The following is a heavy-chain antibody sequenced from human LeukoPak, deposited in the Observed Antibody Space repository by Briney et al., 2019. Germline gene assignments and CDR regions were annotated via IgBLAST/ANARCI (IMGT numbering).Heavy chain of an antibody. J-gene: IGHJ6*02. Sequence: ASVKVSCKASGYTFTSYGISWVRQAPGQGLEWMGWISAYNGNTNYAQKLQGRVTMTTDTSTSTAYMELRSLRSDDTAVYYCARERVVTAMEVPYGMDVWGQGTTVTVSS. V-gene: IGHV1-18*01. D-gene: IGHD2-21*02. CDR1: GYTFTSYG. CDR2: ISAYNGNT. CDR3: ARERVVTAMEVPYGMDV.